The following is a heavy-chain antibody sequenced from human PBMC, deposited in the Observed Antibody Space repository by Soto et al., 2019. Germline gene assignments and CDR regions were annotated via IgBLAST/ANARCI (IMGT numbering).Heavy chain of an antibody. CDR1: GFTFSRYS. CDR3: ARDRGYYYDSSGYYGPYYYGLDV. CDR2: ISCSSSTI. D-gene: IGHD3-22*01. J-gene: IGHJ6*02. Sequence: GGSLRLSCAASGFTFSRYSMNWVRQAPGKGLEWVSYISCSSSTIYYADSVKGRFTISRDNAKNSLYLQMNSLRAEETAVYYCARDRGYYYDSSGYYGPYYYGLDVWGQGTTVTVSS. V-gene: IGHV3-48*01.